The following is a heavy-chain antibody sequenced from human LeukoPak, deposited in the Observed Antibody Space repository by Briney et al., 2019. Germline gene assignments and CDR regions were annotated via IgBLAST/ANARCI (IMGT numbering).Heavy chain of an antibody. Sequence: PGGSLRLSCAASGFTFSSYSMNWVRQAPGKGLEWVSYISSSSSTIYYADSVKGRFTISRDNAKNSLYLQMNSLRAEDTAVYYCARDHRITGRGSAPFDYWGQGTLVTVSS. CDR1: GFTFSSYS. CDR3: ARDHRITGRGSAPFDY. D-gene: IGHD1-20*01. CDR2: ISSSSSTI. V-gene: IGHV3-48*01. J-gene: IGHJ4*02.